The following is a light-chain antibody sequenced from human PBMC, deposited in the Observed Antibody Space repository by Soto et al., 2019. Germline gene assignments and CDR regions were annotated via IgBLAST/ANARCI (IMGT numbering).Light chain of an antibody. V-gene: IGKV1-9*01. J-gene: IGKJ5*01. CDR3: QQLHDYPIT. Sequence: ILLTQSPSSLSASVGDRVTIPCRASQGIDSSFAWYQQKQGKAPKLLIYAASSLQSGVPSRFRGSGSGTDFTLTISRLQPEDFETYYCQQLHDYPITFGQGTRLEIK. CDR2: AAS. CDR1: QGIDSS.